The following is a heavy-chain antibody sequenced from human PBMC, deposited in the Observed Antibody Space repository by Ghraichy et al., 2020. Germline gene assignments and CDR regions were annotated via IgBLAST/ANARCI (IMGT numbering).Heavy chain of an antibody. CDR3: AKWDCGDTGCYTVLHDY. CDR2: VSGTGGGT. CDR1: GFTFSSYA. Sequence: GGSLRLSCAASGFTFSSYAMSWVRQAPGKGLEWVSAVSGTGGGTYYADSVRGRFTISRDNSTNTLFLQMNSLRAEDTAVYYCAKWDCGDTGCYTVLHDYWGQGTLVTVSA. D-gene: IGHD2-2*02. J-gene: IGHJ4*02. V-gene: IGHV3-23*01.